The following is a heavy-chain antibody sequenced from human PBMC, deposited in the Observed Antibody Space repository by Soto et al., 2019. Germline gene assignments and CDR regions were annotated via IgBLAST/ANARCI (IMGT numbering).Heavy chain of an antibody. CDR1: GFTFSSYG. V-gene: IGHV3-30*18. Sequence: GGSLRLSCAASGFTFSSYGMHWVRQAPGKGLEWVAVISYDGSNKYYADSVKGRFTISRDNSKNTLYLQMNSLRAEDTAVYYCAKHYYDFWSGYYTSSKPIANWGQGTLVTLSS. J-gene: IGHJ4*02. D-gene: IGHD3-3*01. CDR3: AKHYYDFWSGYYTSSKPIAN. CDR2: ISYDGSNK.